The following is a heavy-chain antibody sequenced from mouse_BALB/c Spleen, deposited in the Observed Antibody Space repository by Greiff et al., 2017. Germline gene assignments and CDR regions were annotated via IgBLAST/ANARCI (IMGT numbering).Heavy chain of an antibody. CDR2: INPSNGRT. V-gene: IGHV1S81*02. CDR3: ASGYYAMDY. CDR1: GYTFTSYW. Sequence: QVQLQQPGAELVKPGASVKLSCKASGYTFTSYWMHWVKQRPGQGLEWIGEINPSNGRTNYNEKFKSKATLTVDKSSSTAYMQLSSLTSEDSAVYYCASGYYAMDYWGEGTSGTGAS. J-gene: IGHJ4*01.